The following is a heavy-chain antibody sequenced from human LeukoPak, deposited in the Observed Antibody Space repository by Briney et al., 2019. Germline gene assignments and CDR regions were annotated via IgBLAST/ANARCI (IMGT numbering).Heavy chain of an antibody. V-gene: IGHV3-23*01. CDR3: AKDLEISLAADNWFDP. D-gene: IGHD2-15*01. CDR1: GFTFSSYA. J-gene: IGHJ5*02. CDR2: ISGSGGST. Sequence: GGSLRLSCAASGFTFSSYAMSWVRQAPGKGLEWVSAISGSGGSTYYADSVKGRFTISRDNSKNTLYLQMNSLRAEDTALYYCAKDLEISLAADNWFDPWGQGTLVTVSS.